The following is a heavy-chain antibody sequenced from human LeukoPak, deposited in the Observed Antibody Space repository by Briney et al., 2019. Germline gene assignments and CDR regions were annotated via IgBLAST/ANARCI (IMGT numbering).Heavy chain of an antibody. CDR1: GGSISANVHY. D-gene: IGHD6-13*01. V-gene: IGHV4-39*07. CDR3: ARGGIADYYFDC. Sequence: PSGTLSLTCTVSGGSISANVHYWGWIRQPPGKGLEWIGTIHYRGDTHYNPSLKSRVTISVDTSKNQFSLIMTSVSAADTAVYYCARGGIADYYFDCWGQGALVTVSS. CDR2: IHYRGDT. J-gene: IGHJ4*02.